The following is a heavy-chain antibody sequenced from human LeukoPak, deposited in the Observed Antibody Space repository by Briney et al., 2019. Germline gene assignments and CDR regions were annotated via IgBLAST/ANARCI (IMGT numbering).Heavy chain of an antibody. CDR1: EFSVGSNY. CDR2: IYSGGST. Sequence: GGSLRLSCAASEFSVGSNYMTWVRQAPGKGLEWVSLIYSGGSTYYADSVKGRFTISRDNSKNTLYLQMNSLRAEDTAVYYCARGPSRDLVDYWGQGTLVTVSS. CDR3: ARGPSRDLVDY. V-gene: IGHV3-66*01. J-gene: IGHJ4*02.